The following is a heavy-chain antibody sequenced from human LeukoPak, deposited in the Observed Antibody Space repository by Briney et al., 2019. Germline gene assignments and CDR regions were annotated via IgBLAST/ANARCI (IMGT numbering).Heavy chain of an antibody. CDR2: INHSGST. V-gene: IGHV4-39*07. CDR3: ARRSIYRYYFDY. CDR1: GGSISSSSYY. D-gene: IGHD3-16*02. Sequence: SETLSLTCTVSGGSISSSSYYWGWIRQPPGKGLEWIGEINHSGSTNYNPSLKSRVTISVDTSKNQFSLKLSSVTAADTAVYYCARRSIYRYYFDYWGQGTLVTVSS. J-gene: IGHJ4*02.